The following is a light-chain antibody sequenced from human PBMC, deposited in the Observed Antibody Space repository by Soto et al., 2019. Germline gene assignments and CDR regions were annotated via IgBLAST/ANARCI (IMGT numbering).Light chain of an antibody. CDR1: QSFSSRY. Sequence: EIVLTQSPGTLSLSPGERATLSCRASQSFSSRYLAWYQQKPGQAPRLLIHGASSRATGIPDRFSRSGSGTDFTLTISRLEPEDFAVYYCQQYGSTPPYTFGQGTKLEIK. CDR2: GAS. J-gene: IGKJ2*01. V-gene: IGKV3-20*01. CDR3: QQYGSTPPYT.